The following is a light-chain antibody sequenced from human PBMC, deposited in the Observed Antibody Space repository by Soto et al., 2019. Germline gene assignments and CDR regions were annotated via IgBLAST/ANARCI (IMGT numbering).Light chain of an antibody. V-gene: IGKV4-1*01. J-gene: IGKJ1*01. CDR1: QSVLYDSNNKNH. Sequence: DIVMTQSPDSLSVALGERATINCKSSQSVLYDSNNKNHLAWYQQKLGQAPKVLIYWASTRESGVPDRFSGSGSGTDFTLTISSLQAEDVAVYYCQQYYGTPPWTFGQGTKVDIK. CDR2: WAS. CDR3: QQYYGTPPWT.